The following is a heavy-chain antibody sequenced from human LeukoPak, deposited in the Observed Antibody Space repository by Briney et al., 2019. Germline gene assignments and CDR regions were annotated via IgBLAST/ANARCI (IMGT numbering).Heavy chain of an antibody. CDR1: GGSINSSSHY. CDR2: VYYSGST. J-gene: IGHJ4*02. D-gene: IGHD3-22*01. Sequence: PLETLSLTCTVSGGSINSSSHYWGWIRQSPGKGLEWIGSVYYSGSTYYNPSLKSRVTISVDTSKNQFSLKLSSVTAADTAVYYCARQKITTSDYWGQGTLVIVPS. CDR3: ARQKITTSDY. V-gene: IGHV4-39*01.